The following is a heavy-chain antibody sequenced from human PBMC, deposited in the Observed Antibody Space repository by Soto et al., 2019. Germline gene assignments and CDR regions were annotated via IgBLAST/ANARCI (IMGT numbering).Heavy chain of an antibody. J-gene: IGHJ4*02. CDR1: GFPFSSYW. CDR3: ARAEYDFWSGYQRYFDY. V-gene: IGHV3-7*01. Sequence: EVQLVESGGGLVQPGGSLRLSCAVSGFPFSSYWMSWVRQAPGRGLEWVANISPDGSEKYYVDSVKGRFTISRDHAKNSLFLQMNSLRAEETAVYYCARAEYDFWSGYQRYFDYWGQGTLVTVSS. D-gene: IGHD3-3*01. CDR2: ISPDGSEK.